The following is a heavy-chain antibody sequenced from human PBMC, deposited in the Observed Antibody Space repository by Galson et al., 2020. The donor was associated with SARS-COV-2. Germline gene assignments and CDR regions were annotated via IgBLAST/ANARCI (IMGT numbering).Heavy chain of an antibody. V-gene: IGHV3-30*03. CDR1: GFTFSSSN. CDR2: ISYDGSTE. D-gene: IGHD5-18*01. CDR3: ARASSGYSYGFYWDFDL. J-gene: IGHJ2*01. Sequence: GESLKISCAASGFTFSSSNMHWVRQAPGKGLEWVTVISYDGSTEYYADSVKGRFTISRDTSKNTLYLQMNSLRAEDTAVYYCARASSGYSYGFYWDFDLWGRGTLVTVSS.